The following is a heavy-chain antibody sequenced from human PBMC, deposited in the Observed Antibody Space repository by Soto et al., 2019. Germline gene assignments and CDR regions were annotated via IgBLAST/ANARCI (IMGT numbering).Heavy chain of an antibody. J-gene: IGHJ4*02. V-gene: IGHV3-23*01. D-gene: IGHD6-13*01. CDR3: AKDQGSSWYEIDY. CDR1: GFTFSNYA. Sequence: GVSLRLSFAASGFTFSNYAVTWVRQAPGKGLEWVSTISGSGGSTYYADSVKGRFTISRDNSKNTLYLQMNSLRAEDTAVYYCAKDQGSSWYEIDYWGQGTLVTVSS. CDR2: ISGSGGST.